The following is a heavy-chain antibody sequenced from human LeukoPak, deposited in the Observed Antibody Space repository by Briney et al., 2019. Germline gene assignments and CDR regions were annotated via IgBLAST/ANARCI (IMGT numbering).Heavy chain of an antibody. Sequence: PSQTLSLTCTVSGGSISSGSYYWSWIRQPAGKGLEWIGRIYTSGSTNYNPSLKSRVTISVDTSKNQFSLKLSSVTAADTAVYYCARERGSSSWYYYYMDVRGKGTTVTVSS. CDR3: ARERGSSSWYYYYMDV. CDR2: IYTSGST. J-gene: IGHJ6*03. V-gene: IGHV4-61*02. D-gene: IGHD6-13*01. CDR1: GGSISSGSYY.